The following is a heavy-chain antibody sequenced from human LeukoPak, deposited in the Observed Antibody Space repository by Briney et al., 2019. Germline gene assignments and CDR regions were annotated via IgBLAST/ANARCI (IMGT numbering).Heavy chain of an antibody. CDR1: GGSDSISSVY. Sequence: SETLSLTCTVSGGSDSISSVYWSWIRQPPGKGLELIGYIYASGSTNYNPSLKSRVSISFDTSKNQFSLKLSSVTAADTALYYCARGRGGITTYWGQGTLVTVSS. D-gene: IGHD3-16*01. CDR2: IYASGST. J-gene: IGHJ4*02. CDR3: ARGRGGITTY. V-gene: IGHV4-4*09.